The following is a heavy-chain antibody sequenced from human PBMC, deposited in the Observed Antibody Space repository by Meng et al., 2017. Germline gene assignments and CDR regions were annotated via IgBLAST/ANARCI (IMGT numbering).Heavy chain of an antibody. CDR1: GFTFDDYG. V-gene: IGHV3-20*04. Sequence: GESLKISCAASGFTFDDYGMSWVRQAPGKGLEWVSGINWNGGSTGYADSVKGRFTISRDNAKNSLYLQMNSLRAEDKALYYCAREFFGSGSYYEDDAFDIWGQGTMVTVSS. D-gene: IGHD3-10*01. CDR3: AREFFGSGSYYEDDAFDI. CDR2: INWNGGST. J-gene: IGHJ3*02.